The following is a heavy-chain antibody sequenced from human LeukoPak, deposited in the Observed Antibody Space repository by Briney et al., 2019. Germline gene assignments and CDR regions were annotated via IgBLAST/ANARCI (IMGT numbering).Heavy chain of an antibody. V-gene: IGHV3-7*03. CDR1: GFTFSNYW. Sequence: PGGSLRLSCAVSGFTFSNYWMSWVRQAPGKGLEWVAHIKQDESEKYYVDSVKGRFTISRDNAKNSLYLQMNSLRAEDTALYYCARDRESSGWYSDYWGQGTLVTVSS. CDR3: ARDRESSGWYSDY. CDR2: IKQDESEK. D-gene: IGHD6-19*01. J-gene: IGHJ4*02.